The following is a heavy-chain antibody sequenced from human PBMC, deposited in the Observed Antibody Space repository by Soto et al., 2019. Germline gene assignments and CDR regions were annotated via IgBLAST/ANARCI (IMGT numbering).Heavy chain of an antibody. Sequence: EVQLVESGGGLVKPGGSLRLSCAASGFTFSSYSMNWVRQAPGKGLEWVSSISSSSSYIYYADLVKGRFTISRDNAKNSLYLKMNSLRADDTAVYDCARGVDDVSTPRFDPWGQGTLVTVSS. D-gene: IGHD3-3*01. CDR1: GFTFSSYS. CDR2: ISSSSSYI. V-gene: IGHV3-21*01. J-gene: IGHJ5*02. CDR3: ARGVDDVSTPRFDP.